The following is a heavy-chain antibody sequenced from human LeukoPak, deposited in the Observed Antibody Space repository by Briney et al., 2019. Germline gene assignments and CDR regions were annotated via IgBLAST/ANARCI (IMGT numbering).Heavy chain of an antibody. J-gene: IGHJ4*02. Sequence: SETLSLTCAVSGGSISSSNWWSWVRQPPGKGLEWIGEIYHSGSTNYNPSLKSRVTISVDKSKNQFSLKLSSVTAADTAVYYCARGSNISPRAFFDYWGQGTLVTVSS. CDR3: ARGSNISPRAFFDY. CDR1: GGSISSSNW. CDR2: IYHSGST. D-gene: IGHD3-3*02. V-gene: IGHV4-4*02.